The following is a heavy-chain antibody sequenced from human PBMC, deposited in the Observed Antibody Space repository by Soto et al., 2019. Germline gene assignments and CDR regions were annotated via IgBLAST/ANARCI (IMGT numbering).Heavy chain of an antibody. CDR1: GGSISSYY. Sequence: SETLSLTCTVSGGSISSYYWSWIRQPPGKGLEWIGYIYYSGSTNYNPSLKSRVTISVDTSKNQFSLKLSSVTAADTAVYYCARDRAVAGDYYYYGMDVWGQGTTVTVYS. CDR3: ARDRAVAGDYYYYGMDV. J-gene: IGHJ6*01. CDR2: IYYSGST. D-gene: IGHD6-19*01. V-gene: IGHV4-59*01.